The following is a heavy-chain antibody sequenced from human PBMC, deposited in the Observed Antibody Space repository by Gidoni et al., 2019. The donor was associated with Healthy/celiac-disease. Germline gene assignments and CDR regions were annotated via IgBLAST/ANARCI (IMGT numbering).Heavy chain of an antibody. V-gene: IGHV1-69*06. CDR1: GGTFSSYA. J-gene: IGHJ4*02. CDR2: IIPIFGTA. CDR3: ARDLGVWSAAGTPSFDY. D-gene: IGHD6-13*01. Sequence: QVQLVQSGAEVKKPGSSVKVSCKASGGTFSSYAISWVRQAPGQGLEWMGGIIPIFGTANYAQKFQGRVTITADKSTSTAYMELSSLRSEDTAVYYCARDLGVWSAAGTPSFDYWGQGTLVTVSS.